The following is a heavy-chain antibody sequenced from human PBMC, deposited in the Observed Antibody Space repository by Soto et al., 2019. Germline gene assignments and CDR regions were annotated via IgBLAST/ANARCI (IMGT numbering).Heavy chain of an antibody. D-gene: IGHD3-3*01. CDR1: GGSISSYY. Sequence: SLTCTVSGGSISSYYWSWIRQPAGKGLEWIGRIYTSGSTNYNPSLKSRVTMSVDTSKNQFSLKLSSVTAADTAVYYCAREGDSGFWSGYPHYWGQGTLVPVSS. V-gene: IGHV4-4*07. J-gene: IGHJ4*02. CDR3: AREGDSGFWSGYPHY. CDR2: IYTSGST.